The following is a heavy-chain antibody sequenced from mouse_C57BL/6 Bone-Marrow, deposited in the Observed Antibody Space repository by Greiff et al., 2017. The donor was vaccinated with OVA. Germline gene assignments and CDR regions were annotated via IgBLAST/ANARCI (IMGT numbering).Heavy chain of an antibody. D-gene: IGHD2-3*01. V-gene: IGHV1-55*01. CDR1: GYTFTSYW. J-gene: IGHJ3*01. Sequence: VQLQQPGAELVKPGASVKMSCKASGYTFTSYWITWVKQRPGQGLEWIGDIYPGSGSTNYNEKFKSKATLTLDTSSSTAYMQLSSLTSEDSAVYYCARGGYYAWFAYWGQGTLVTVSA. CDR3: ARGGYYAWFAY. CDR2: IYPGSGST.